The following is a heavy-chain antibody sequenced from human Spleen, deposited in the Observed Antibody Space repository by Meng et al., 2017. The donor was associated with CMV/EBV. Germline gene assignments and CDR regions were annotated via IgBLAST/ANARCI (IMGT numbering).Heavy chain of an antibody. CDR2: GDPEDGET. Sequence: KISCRVSRYTFSDYKIHWVQRSLGKGLEWMGLGDPEDGETTYAEKFLGRITLTADTSTDTAYMELSSLRSEDSAVYYCATAYAQLGYWGQGTLVTVSS. J-gene: IGHJ4*02. D-gene: IGHD1-1*01. CDR1: RYTFSDYK. V-gene: IGHV1-69-2*01. CDR3: ATAYAQLGY.